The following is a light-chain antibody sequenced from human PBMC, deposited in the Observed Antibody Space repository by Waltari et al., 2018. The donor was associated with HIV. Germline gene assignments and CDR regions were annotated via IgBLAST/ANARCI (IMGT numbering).Light chain of an antibody. Sequence: QSALTQPRSVSGSPGQSVTLSCTGTSSDVGGYKYVSWYQQNPGKAPKLLIYDVNKRPSGVPDRFSGSKSGNTASLTISGLQAEDEADYYCCSYAGSYTWVFGGGTKLTVL. J-gene: IGLJ3*02. CDR2: DVN. CDR3: CSYAGSYTWV. CDR1: SSDVGGYKY. V-gene: IGLV2-11*01.